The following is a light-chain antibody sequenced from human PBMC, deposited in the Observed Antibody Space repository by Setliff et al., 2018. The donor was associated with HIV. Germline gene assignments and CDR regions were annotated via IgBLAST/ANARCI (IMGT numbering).Light chain of an antibody. Sequence: ALTQPASVSGSPGQSITISCTGTSSDVGGSNYVSWYQQHPGKAPKLMIYEVSNRPSWVSNRFSGSKSGNTASLTISGLQAEDEADYYCSSYTFSSTPYVFGTGTKVTVL. CDR2: EVS. V-gene: IGLV2-14*01. CDR1: SSDVGGSNY. J-gene: IGLJ1*01. CDR3: SSYTFSSTPYV.